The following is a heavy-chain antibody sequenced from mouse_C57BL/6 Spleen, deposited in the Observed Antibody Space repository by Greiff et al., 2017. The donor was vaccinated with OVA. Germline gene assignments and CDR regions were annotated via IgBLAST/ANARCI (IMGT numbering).Heavy chain of an antibody. CDR2: IYPGSGNT. Sequence: QVQLKQSGPELVKPGASVKISCKASGYSFTSYYIHWVKQRPGQGLEWIGWIYPGSGNTKYNEKFKGKATLTADTSSSTAYMQLSSLTSEDSAVYYCAYSNYYAMDYWGQGTPVTVSS. V-gene: IGHV1-66*01. CDR3: AYSNYYAMDY. D-gene: IGHD2-1*01. CDR1: GYSFTSYY. J-gene: IGHJ4*01.